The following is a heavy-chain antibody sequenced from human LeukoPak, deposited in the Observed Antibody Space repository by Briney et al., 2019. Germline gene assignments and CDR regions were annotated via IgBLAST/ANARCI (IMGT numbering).Heavy chain of an antibody. J-gene: IGHJ4*02. CDR1: GLTSSSYV. CDR3: AKQSAGSAAWYSLHYDF. D-gene: IGHD6-13*01. V-gene: IGHV3-23*01. CDR2: ISDSDEST. Sequence: GGSLRLSCAASGLTSSSYVMSWVRQAPGKGLQWVSIISDSDESTYYADSVKGRFTISRDNSKDTLYLQMNGLRAEDTAVYFCAKQSAGSAAWYSLHYDFWGQGTLVTVSS.